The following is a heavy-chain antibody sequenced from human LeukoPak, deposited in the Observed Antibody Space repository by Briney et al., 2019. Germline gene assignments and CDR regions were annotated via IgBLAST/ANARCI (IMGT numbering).Heavy chain of an antibody. Sequence: GGSLRLSCAASGFTFSSYAMSWVRQAPGKGLEWVSVIRVGDVTHYADSVKGRFTTSRDSSKNTVYLQMESLRVEDTAVYYCAREDNGGATDDGFDVWGHGTVVTVSS. CDR1: GFTFSSYA. CDR3: AREDNGGATDDGFDV. J-gene: IGHJ3*01. D-gene: IGHD3-16*01. CDR2: IRVGDVT. V-gene: IGHV3-23*01.